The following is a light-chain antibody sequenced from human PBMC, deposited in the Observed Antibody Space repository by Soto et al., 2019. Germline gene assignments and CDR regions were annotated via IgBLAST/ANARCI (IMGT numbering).Light chain of an antibody. CDR3: QQYNKWPAT. J-gene: IGKJ1*01. CDR2: GTS. V-gene: IGKV3-15*01. Sequence: DTLMTQSPDTLSASPGEGATLSCRASLSVSSSLAWYQQKPGQAPRLLIYGTSTRATGIPARFSGSGSGTEFTLTISSLQSEDFAVYYCQQYNKWPATFGQGTKVDNK. CDR1: LSVSSS.